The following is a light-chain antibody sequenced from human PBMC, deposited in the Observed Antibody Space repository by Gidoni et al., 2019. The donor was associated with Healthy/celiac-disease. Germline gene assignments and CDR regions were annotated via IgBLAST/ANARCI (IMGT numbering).Light chain of an antibody. CDR2: AAS. V-gene: IGKV1-39*01. CDR1: QSISSY. J-gene: IGKJ1*01. Sequence: IQMTQSPSSLSASVGDRVTITCRASQSISSYLNWYKQKPGKAPKVLIYAASSLQSGVPPRFSGSGSGTDFTLTISSLQPEDFATYYCQHSYSTPPWTFGQGTKVEIK. CDR3: QHSYSTPPWT.